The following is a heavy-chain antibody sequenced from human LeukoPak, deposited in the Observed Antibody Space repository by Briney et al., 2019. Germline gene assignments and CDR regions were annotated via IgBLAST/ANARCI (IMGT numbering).Heavy chain of an antibody. J-gene: IGHJ5*02. Sequence: SETLSLTCAVYGGSFSGYYWSWIRQPPGKGLVWIAEINHSGSTNYNPSLKSRVTISVDTSKNQFSLKLSSVTAADTAVYYCARGKVATIRKNWFDPWGQGTLVTVSS. D-gene: IGHD5-12*01. CDR3: ARGKVATIRKNWFDP. V-gene: IGHV4-34*01. CDR1: GGSFSGYY. CDR2: INHSGST.